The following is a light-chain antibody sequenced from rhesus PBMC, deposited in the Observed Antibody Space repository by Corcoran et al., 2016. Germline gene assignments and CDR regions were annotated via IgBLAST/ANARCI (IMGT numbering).Light chain of an antibody. CDR3: QHGYGTPFT. CDR2: KAS. J-gene: IGKJ3*01. CDR1: ENVNNY. Sequence: DIQMTQSPSSLSASVGDRVTITCRASENVNNYLNWYQQKPGKAPKLLIYKASTLKSGVPSRFSGRGSWTDYTFTISRLQPEDVATYYCQHGYGTPFTFGPGTKLDIK. V-gene: IGKV1-74*01.